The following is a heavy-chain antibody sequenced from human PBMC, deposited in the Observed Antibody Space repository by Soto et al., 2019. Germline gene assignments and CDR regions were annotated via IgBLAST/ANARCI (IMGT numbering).Heavy chain of an antibody. Sequence: QVQLVQSGAEVKKPGASVKVSCKASGYSFTGFDLNWVRQATGQGLEWMGWMNPDSGHTGYAQKFQCKFTMTRNTSISTVYMELRSLKSEVTAIYYCARGATGTTLWGQGTLVNVSS. D-gene: IGHD1-1*01. J-gene: IGHJ4*02. CDR3: ARGATGTTL. CDR1: GYSFTGFD. V-gene: IGHV1-8*01. CDR2: MNPDSGHT.